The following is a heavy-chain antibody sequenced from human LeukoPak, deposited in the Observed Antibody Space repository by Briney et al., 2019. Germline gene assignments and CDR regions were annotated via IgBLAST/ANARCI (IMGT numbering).Heavy chain of an antibody. CDR2: MNPNSGNT. V-gene: IGHV1-8*01. Sequence: GASVKVSCKASGYTFTSYDINWVRQATGQGREWMGWMNPNSGNTGYAQKFQGRVTMTRNTSISTDYMELSSLRSEDTAVYYCARGHGIAAAVDFDYWGQGTLVTVSS. CDR3: ARGHGIAAAVDFDY. CDR1: GYTFTSYD. J-gene: IGHJ4*02. D-gene: IGHD6-13*01.